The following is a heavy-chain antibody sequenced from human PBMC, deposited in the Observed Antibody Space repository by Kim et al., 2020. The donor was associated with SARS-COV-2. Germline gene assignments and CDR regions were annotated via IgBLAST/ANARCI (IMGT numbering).Heavy chain of an antibody. CDR3: ARGEWFGELFSY. V-gene: IGHV4-34*01. D-gene: IGHD3-10*01. J-gene: IGHJ4*02. Sequence: NSNPSLTVRVTLSVYPSKNRFSLKLSSVTAADTAVYYCARGEWFGELFSYWGQGTLVTVSS.